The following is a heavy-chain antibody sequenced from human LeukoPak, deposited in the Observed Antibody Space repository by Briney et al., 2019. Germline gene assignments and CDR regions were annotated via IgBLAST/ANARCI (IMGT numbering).Heavy chain of an antibody. CDR2: ISSSSSYI. Sequence: GGSLRLSCAASGFTFSSYSMNWVRQAPGKGLEWVSSISSSSSYIYYADSVKGRFTISRDNAKNSLYLQMNSLRAEDTAVYYCARGPIGGPAGYYDILTGRYYFDYWGQGTLVTVSS. CDR3: ARGPIGGPAGYYDILTGRYYFDY. V-gene: IGHV3-21*01. D-gene: IGHD3-9*01. CDR1: GFTFSSYS. J-gene: IGHJ4*02.